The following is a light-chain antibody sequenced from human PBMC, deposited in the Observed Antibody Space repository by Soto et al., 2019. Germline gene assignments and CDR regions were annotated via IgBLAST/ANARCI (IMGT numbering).Light chain of an antibody. Sequence: DIQMTQSPSSLSASVGAGVTITCRASQSISSYLNWYQQKPGKAPKLLIYAASSLQSGVPSRFSGSGSGTDFTLTISSLQPEDFATYYCQQSYSTPITLGQGTRLEIK. J-gene: IGKJ5*01. CDR3: QQSYSTPIT. CDR1: QSISSY. CDR2: AAS. V-gene: IGKV1-39*01.